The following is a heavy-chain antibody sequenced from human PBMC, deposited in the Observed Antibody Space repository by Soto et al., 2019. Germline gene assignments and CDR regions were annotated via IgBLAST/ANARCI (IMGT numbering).Heavy chain of an antibody. CDR3: ARGSSDWYIDY. J-gene: IGHJ4*02. Sequence: EVQLVESGGGLVQPGGSLRLSCAASGFTFSSYWMHWVRQGPGKGLMSVSRINSDGSSTPYADSVKGRFTISRDNAKNTLNLQMNSLSAEDTAVYYCARGSSDWYIDYWGQGTLVTVSS. CDR2: INSDGSST. V-gene: IGHV3-74*01. D-gene: IGHD6-19*01. CDR1: GFTFSSYW.